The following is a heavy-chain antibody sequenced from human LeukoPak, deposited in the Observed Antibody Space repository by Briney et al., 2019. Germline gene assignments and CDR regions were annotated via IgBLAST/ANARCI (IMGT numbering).Heavy chain of an antibody. D-gene: IGHD5-24*01. Sequence: GGSLRLSCAASGFTFSDYYMNWVRQAPGRGLEWVSSITTSGSYIYYADSVKGRFTISRDNAKNSLFLQMNSLRAEDTALYFCARGLRRWQQPPSFDYWGQGPLVTVSS. V-gene: IGHV3-21*01. J-gene: IGHJ4*02. CDR3: ARGLRRWQQPPSFDY. CDR1: GFTFSDYY. CDR2: ITTSGSYI.